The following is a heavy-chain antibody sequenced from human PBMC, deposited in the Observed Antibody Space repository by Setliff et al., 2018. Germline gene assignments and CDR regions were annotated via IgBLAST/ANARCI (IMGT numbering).Heavy chain of an antibody. D-gene: IGHD1-26*01. Sequence: SETLSLTCGASGGSFSDYYWSWIRQPPGKGLEWIGEIYHSGTTNYNPSLKSRVTMSVDKSRNQFSLRLTSVTAADTAIYYCTRAYSGSHDYWGQGTLVTVSS. CDR2: IYHSGTT. CDR3: TRAYSGSHDY. CDR1: GGSFSDYY. J-gene: IGHJ4*02. V-gene: IGHV4-34*01.